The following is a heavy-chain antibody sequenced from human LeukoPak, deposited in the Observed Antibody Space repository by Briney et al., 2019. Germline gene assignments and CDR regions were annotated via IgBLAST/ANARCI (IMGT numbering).Heavy chain of an antibody. CDR3: ARGTYCGGDCYSRPFDY. Sequence: SETLSLTCTVSGGSISSYYWSWIRQPPGKGLEWIGYIYYSGSTNYNPSLKSRVTISVDTSKNQFSLKLNSVTAADTAVYYCARGTYCGGDCYSRPFDYWGQGTLVTVSS. V-gene: IGHV4-59*01. D-gene: IGHD2-21*02. J-gene: IGHJ4*02. CDR1: GGSISSYY. CDR2: IYYSGST.